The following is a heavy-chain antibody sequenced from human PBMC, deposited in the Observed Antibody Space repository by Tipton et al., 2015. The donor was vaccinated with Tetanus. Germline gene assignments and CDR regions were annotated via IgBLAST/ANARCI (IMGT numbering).Heavy chain of an antibody. CDR2: ISGGDNTR. CDR1: GFTFSRYA. D-gene: IGHD7-27*01. J-gene: IGHJ3*01. Sequence: SLRLSCAASGFTFSRYAMNWVRQAPGEGLEWLSSISGGDNTRYYADSVKGRFSISRDSSKNILYLQMNSLGVDDTAVYYCAKFLAELNWDAAFDVWSHGTKVTVSS. V-gene: IGHV3-23*01. CDR3: AKFLAELNWDAAFDV.